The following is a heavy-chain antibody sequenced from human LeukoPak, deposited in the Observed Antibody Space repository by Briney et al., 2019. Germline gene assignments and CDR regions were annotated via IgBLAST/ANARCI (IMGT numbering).Heavy chain of an antibody. CDR1: GFTFDDYA. Sequence: PGRSLRLSCAASGFTFDDYAMHWVRQAPGKGLEWVSGISWNSGSIGYADSVKGRFTISRDNAKNSLYLQMNSLRAEDMALYYCAKDFGPEGGIAAAATPFDYWGQGTPVTVSS. D-gene: IGHD6-13*01. CDR2: ISWNSGSI. J-gene: IGHJ4*02. V-gene: IGHV3-9*03. CDR3: AKDFGPEGGIAAAATPFDY.